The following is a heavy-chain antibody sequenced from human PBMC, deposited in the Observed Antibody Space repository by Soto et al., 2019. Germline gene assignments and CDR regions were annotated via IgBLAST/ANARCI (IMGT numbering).Heavy chain of an antibody. J-gene: IGHJ6*02. CDR3: LYSSKYGMDV. CDR1: GYSFTSYW. V-gene: IGHV5-10-1*01. CDR2: IDPSDSYT. D-gene: IGHD6-13*01. Sequence: PGESLKISCKGSGYSFTSYWISWVRQMPGKGLEWMGRIDPSDSYTNYSPPFQGHVTISADKSISTAYLQWSSLKASDTAMYHCLYSSKYGMDVWGQGTTVTVSS.